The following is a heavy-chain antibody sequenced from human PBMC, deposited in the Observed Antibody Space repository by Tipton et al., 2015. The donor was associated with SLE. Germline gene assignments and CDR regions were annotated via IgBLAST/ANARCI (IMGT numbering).Heavy chain of an antibody. Sequence: GSLRLSCAASGFTFSSYAMSWVRQAPGKGLEWVSAIGTAGDTYYPGSVKGRFTISRENAKNSLYLQMNSLRAGDTAVYYCARGPYYDSSGYYFNDAFDIWGQGTMVTVSS. D-gene: IGHD3-22*01. J-gene: IGHJ3*02. CDR2: IGTAGDT. CDR3: ARGPYYDSSGYYFNDAFDI. CDR1: GFTFSSYA. V-gene: IGHV3-13*01.